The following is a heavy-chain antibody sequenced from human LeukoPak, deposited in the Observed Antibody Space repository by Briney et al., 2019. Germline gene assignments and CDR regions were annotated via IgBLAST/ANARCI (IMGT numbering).Heavy chain of an antibody. CDR2: INPSGGST. D-gene: IGHD3-22*01. CDR3: ARGGGYYDSSGLFDY. J-gene: IGHJ4*02. Sequence: ASVTVSCKASGYTFTSYYMHWVRQAPGQGLEWMGIINPSGGSTSYAQKFQGRVTMTRDTSTSTVYMELSSLRSEDTAVYYCARGGGYYDSSGLFDYWGQGTLVTVSS. CDR1: GYTFTSYY. V-gene: IGHV1-46*01.